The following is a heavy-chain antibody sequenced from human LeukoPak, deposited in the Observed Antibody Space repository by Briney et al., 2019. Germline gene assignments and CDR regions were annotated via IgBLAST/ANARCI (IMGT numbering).Heavy chain of an antibody. V-gene: IGHV1-2*04. J-gene: IGHJ4*02. CDR2: INPNSGGT. CDR3: ARKLAGSRSPFDY. Sequence: ASVKVSCKTSGYTFTGYYIHWVRQAPGQGLERMGWINPNSGGTNYAQHFQGWVTMTRDTSISTAYMELSRLRSDDTAVYYCARKLAGSRSPFDYWGQGTLVTVSS. D-gene: IGHD6-19*01. CDR1: GYTFTGYY.